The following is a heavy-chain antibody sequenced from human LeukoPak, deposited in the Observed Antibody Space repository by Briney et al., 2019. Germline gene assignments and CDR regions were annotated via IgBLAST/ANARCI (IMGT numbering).Heavy chain of an antibody. V-gene: IGHV1-8*03. CDR3: ARSHGYSSGWYDY. Sequence: ASVKVSCKASGYTFTSYDINWVRQATGQGLEWMGWMNPNSGNTGYAQKFQGRVTITRNTSISTAYLQWSSLKASDTAMYYCARSHGYSSGWYDYWGQGTLVTVSS. J-gene: IGHJ4*02. CDR1: GYTFTSYD. CDR2: MNPNSGNT. D-gene: IGHD6-19*01.